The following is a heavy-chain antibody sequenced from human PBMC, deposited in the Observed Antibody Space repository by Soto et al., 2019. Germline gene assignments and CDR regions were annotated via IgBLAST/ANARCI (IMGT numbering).Heavy chain of an antibody. V-gene: IGHV3-13*01. J-gene: IGHJ4*02. CDR2: IGTAGDT. D-gene: IGHD5-12*01. CDR3: ARGGYSGYDRIVDY. CDR1: GFTFSSYD. Sequence: EVQLVESGGGLVQPGGSLRLSCAASGFTFSSYDMHWVRQATGKGLEWVSAIGTAGDTYYPGSVKGRFTISRENAKNSLYIQMNSLRAEDTAVYYCARGGYSGYDRIVDYWGQGTLVTVSS.